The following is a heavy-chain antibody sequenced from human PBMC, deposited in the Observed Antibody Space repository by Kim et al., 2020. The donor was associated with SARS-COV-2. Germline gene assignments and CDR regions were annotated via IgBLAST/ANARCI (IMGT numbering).Heavy chain of an antibody. D-gene: IGHD3-10*01. CDR1: GFTFSDYA. J-gene: IGHJ6*02. CDR3: AKDGPGRKTVNRYYYYYAMDV. Sequence: GGSLRLSCTASGFTFSDYAMSWVRQVPGKGLEWVSVVSGSGGNTYYAESVKGRFTVSRDNSKNTLFLQMSSLRPEDTAVYYCAKDGPGRKTVNRYYYYYAMDVWGQGTTVSVS. V-gene: IGHV3-23*01. CDR2: VSGSGGNT.